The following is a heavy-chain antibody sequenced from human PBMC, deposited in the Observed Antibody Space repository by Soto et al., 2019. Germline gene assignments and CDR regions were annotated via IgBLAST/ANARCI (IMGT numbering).Heavy chain of an antibody. CDR3: ASGGPENAFDI. CDR2: ISYDGSNK. Sequence: GGSLRLSCAASGFTFSSYGMHWVRQAPGKGLEWVAVISYDGSNKYYADSVKGRFTISRDNSKNTLYLQMNSLRAEDTAVYYCASGGPENAFDIWGQGSMVTVSS. J-gene: IGHJ3*02. V-gene: IGHV3-30*03. CDR1: GFTFSSYG. D-gene: IGHD3-10*01.